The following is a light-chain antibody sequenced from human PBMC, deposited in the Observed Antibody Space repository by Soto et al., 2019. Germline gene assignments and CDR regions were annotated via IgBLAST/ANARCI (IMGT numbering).Light chain of an antibody. J-gene: IGKJ3*01. CDR2: XAS. Sequence: DIQLPEFKMPLFAFIGHRGTGTCRDRQPVITSFACYHHKPREATKTXIXXASISQNGVPSRSSGYAYGTEFTLTITSVQPHDFETYSCQKYSHYSVHALSFGRGTKVDI. CDR3: QKYSHYSVHALS. V-gene: IGKV1-5*01. CDR1: QPVITS.